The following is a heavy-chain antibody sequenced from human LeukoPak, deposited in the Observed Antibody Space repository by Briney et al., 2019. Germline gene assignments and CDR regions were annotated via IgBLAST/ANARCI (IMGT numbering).Heavy chain of an antibody. CDR3: AKALDPKYGDYGDY. V-gene: IGHV3-30*18. CDR2: ISYDGSNK. J-gene: IGHJ4*02. Sequence: GRSLRLSCAASGFTFSSYGVHWVRQAPGKGLEWVAVISYDGSNKYYADSVKGRFTISRDNSKNTLYLQMNSLRAEDTAVYYCAKALDPKYGDYGDYWGQGTLVTVSS. CDR1: GFTFSSYG. D-gene: IGHD4-17*01.